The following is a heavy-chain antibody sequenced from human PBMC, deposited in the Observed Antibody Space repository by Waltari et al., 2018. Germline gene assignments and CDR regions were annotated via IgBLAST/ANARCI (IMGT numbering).Heavy chain of an antibody. V-gene: IGHV4-59*01. D-gene: IGHD4-4*01. Sequence: QVQLQESGPGLVQPSETLSLTCTVAGGPISSYYWSWIRQPPGKGLEWIGYISYSGSTNYTPSLKSRVTISVDTSKNQFSLKLSSVTAADTAVYYCARWATVTPLRDYYYGMDVWGQGTTVTVSS. CDR1: GGPISSYY. CDR2: ISYSGST. J-gene: IGHJ6*02. CDR3: ARWATVTPLRDYYYGMDV.